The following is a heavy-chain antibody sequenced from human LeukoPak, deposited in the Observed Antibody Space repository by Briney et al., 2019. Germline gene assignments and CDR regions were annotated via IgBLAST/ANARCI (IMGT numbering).Heavy chain of an antibody. V-gene: IGHV1-2*02. D-gene: IGHD3-16*01. CDR3: APTAEAYTSWWKV. Sequence: ASVKVSCKASGYKFTDDYMHWVRQAPGQGLEFMGWINPDSGFTNYAQKFKGRVTMTRYTSNSTAYLEVRSLTSDDTAVYYCAPTAEAYTSWWKVWGQGTLVTVSS. J-gene: IGHJ4*02. CDR2: INPDSGFT. CDR1: GYKFTDDY.